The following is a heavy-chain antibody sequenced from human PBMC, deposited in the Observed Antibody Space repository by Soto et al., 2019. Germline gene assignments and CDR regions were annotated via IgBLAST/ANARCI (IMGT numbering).Heavy chain of an antibody. CDR1: GFTLSDYA. V-gene: IGHV3-23*01. CDR3: ARGPSQYDL. CDR2: LGAGGVST. J-gene: IGHJ6*02. Sequence: PGGSLRLSCVASGFTLSDYAMGWVRQAPGKGLEWVSSLGAGGVSTYYRDSVKGRFTISRDKSKNTLNLQMNNLRPEDTALYYCARGPSQYDLWGQGTTVTVSS. D-gene: IGHD3-3*01.